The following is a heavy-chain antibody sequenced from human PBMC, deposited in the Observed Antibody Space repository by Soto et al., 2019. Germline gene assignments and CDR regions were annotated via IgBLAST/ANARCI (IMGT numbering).Heavy chain of an antibody. J-gene: IGHJ3*02. CDR3: ARVFSVAGGDAFDI. D-gene: IGHD6-19*01. CDR2: IYSGGST. CDR1: GFTVSSNY. Sequence: GGSLRLSCAASGFTVSSNYMSWVRQAPGKGLEWVSVIYSGGSTYYADSVKGRFTISRDNSKNTLYLQMNSLRAEDTAVYYCARVFSVAGGDAFDIWGQGTMVTVSS. V-gene: IGHV3-66*01.